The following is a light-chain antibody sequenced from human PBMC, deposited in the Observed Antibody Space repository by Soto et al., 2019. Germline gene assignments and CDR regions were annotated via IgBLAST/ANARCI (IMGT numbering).Light chain of an antibody. CDR1: SSDVGGYNY. Sequence: QAVVTQPASVSGSPGQSITISCTGTSSDVGGYNYVSWYQQHPGKAPKLMIYDVSNRPSGVSNRFSGCKSGNTASLTISGLQAEDEADYYCSSYTSSSTQVVFGGGTKLTAL. V-gene: IGLV2-14*01. CDR3: SSYTSSSTQVV. J-gene: IGLJ2*01. CDR2: DVS.